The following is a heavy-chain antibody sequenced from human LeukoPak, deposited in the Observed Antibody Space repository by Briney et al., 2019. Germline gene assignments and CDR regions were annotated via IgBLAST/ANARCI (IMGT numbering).Heavy chain of an antibody. Sequence: PGESLKISCKASGYSFTSYWIAWVRQMPGKGLDWMGIIYPGDSSTKYSPSFQGQVTISADKSISTVYLQWSSLKASDTAMYHCARPSYYHTSGSYYRPDQPDYWGQGTLVTVSS. CDR1: GYSFTSYW. CDR3: ARPSYYHTSGSYYRPDQPDY. J-gene: IGHJ4*02. D-gene: IGHD3-10*01. V-gene: IGHV5-51*01. CDR2: IYPGDSST.